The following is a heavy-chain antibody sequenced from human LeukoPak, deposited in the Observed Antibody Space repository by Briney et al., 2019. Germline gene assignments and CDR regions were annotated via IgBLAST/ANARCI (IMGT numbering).Heavy chain of an antibody. CDR2: ISGSRSLI. CDR1: GFTFRDYG. D-gene: IGHD1-1*01. CDR3: ARQFRAKYNPLDH. V-gene: IGHV3-48*04. J-gene: IGHJ4*02. Sequence: GGSLRLSCEASGFTFRDYGMDWVRQAPGKGLEWISFISGSRSLIYYADSVRGRFTISRDNAKNSLFLQMTSLTTEDTGVFYCARQFRAKYNPLDHWGQGTLVTVSS.